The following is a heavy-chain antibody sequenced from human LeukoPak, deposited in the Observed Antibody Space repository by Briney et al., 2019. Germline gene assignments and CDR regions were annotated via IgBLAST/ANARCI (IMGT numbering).Heavy chain of an antibody. J-gene: IGHJ4*02. Sequence: NPGESLKLSCRGFGYNFSNYWIGWVRQMPGKGLEWMGIIHPGDSSTIYSPSLQGQVTTLSDKSINTAYLQWSSLRASDTAMYYCARRQCSGGSCYYFDSWGQGTLVTVSS. CDR3: ARRQCSGGSCYYFDS. CDR2: IHPGDSST. V-gene: IGHV5-51*03. CDR1: GYNFSNYW. D-gene: IGHD2-15*01.